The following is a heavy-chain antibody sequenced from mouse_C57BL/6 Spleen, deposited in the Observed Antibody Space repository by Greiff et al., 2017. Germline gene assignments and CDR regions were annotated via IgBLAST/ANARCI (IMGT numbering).Heavy chain of an antibody. J-gene: IGHJ4*01. D-gene: IGHD2-4*01. CDR1: GYTFTSYW. CDR3: ARADDYDDAMDY. Sequence: VQLQQPGAELVKPGASVKLSCKASGYTFTSYWMHWVKQRPGQGLEWIGMIHPNSGSTNYNEKFKSKATLTVDKSSSTAYMQLSSLTSEDSAVYYCARADDYDDAMDYWGQGTSGTVSS. CDR2: IHPNSGST. V-gene: IGHV1-64*01.